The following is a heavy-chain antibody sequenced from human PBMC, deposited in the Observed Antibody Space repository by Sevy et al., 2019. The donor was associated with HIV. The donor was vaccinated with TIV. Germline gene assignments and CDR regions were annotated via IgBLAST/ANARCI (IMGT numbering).Heavy chain of an antibody. CDR1: GFTFSSYS. CDR2: ISSSSSYI. J-gene: IGHJ2*01. V-gene: IGHV3-21*01. D-gene: IGHD6-13*01. CDR3: ARGTIAAVPFDWYFDL. Sequence: GGSLRLSCAASGFTFSSYSMNWVRQAPGKGLEWVSSISSSSSYIYYGYSVKGRFTITRDNAKNSLFLQMNSLRDEDTAVYYCARGTIAAVPFDWYFDLWGRGTLVTVSS.